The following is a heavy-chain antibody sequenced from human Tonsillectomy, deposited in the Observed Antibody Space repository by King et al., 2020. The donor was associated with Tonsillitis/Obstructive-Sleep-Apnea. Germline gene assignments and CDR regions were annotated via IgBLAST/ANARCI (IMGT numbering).Heavy chain of an antibody. D-gene: IGHD3-3*01. Sequence: VQLVQSGAEVKKPGESLKISCEGSGYIFINYWIGWVRQMPGKGLEWMGIIYPGDSDTRYSPSFQGQVTISAGKSISTAYLQWSSLKASDTAMYYCARAYNEFWTGYVNAFDIWGQGTMVTVSS. CDR1: GYIFINYW. CDR3: ARAYNEFWTGYVNAFDI. CDR2: IYPGDSDT. V-gene: IGHV5-51*01. J-gene: IGHJ3*02.